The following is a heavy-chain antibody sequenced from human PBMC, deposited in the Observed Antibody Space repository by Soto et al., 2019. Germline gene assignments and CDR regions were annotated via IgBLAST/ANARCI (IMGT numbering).Heavy chain of an antibody. CDR3: AKTISNGDSVASCDY. D-gene: IGHD4-17*01. CDR1: GFTFSRSA. CDR2: LSAGSGTI. J-gene: IGHJ4*02. Sequence: EVQLLESGGGLVQPGGSLRLSCAASGFTFSRSAMSWVRQAPGKGLEWVSSLSAGSGTIYYADSVKGRFTISRDNSKTTLYLQMNSLRADDAAVYYCAKTISNGDSVASCDYWGQGTLVTVSS. V-gene: IGHV3-23*01.